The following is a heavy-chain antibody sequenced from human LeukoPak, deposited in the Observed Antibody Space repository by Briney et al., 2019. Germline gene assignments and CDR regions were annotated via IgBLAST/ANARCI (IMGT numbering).Heavy chain of an antibody. CDR3: ARDPSSSGWYDY. D-gene: IGHD6-19*01. V-gene: IGHV3-53*01. CDR1: GFTVSSNY. CDR2: IYSGGST. Sequence: GGSLRLSCAASGFTVSSNYMSWVRQAPGKGLEWVSVIYSGGSTYYADSVKGRFTISRDNSKNTLYLQMTSLRAEDTAVYYCARDPSSSGWYDYWGQGTLVTVSS. J-gene: IGHJ4*02.